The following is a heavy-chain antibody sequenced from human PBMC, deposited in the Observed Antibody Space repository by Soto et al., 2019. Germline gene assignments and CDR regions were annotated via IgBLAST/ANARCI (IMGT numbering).Heavy chain of an antibody. J-gene: IGHJ5*02. CDR3: ARGTVTSGRWFGP. D-gene: IGHD4-17*01. V-gene: IGHV1-18*04. CDR1: DSTFTRYT. Sequence: QVHLVQSETEVKEPGASVTVSCKTSDSTFTRYTINWVRQAPGQGLEWLGWISSLNGNTNYARKYQGRLTMTTNTSATTAYMELRSLRSDDTAVYFCARGTVTSGRWFGPWGQGTLVTVSS. CDR2: ISSLNGNT.